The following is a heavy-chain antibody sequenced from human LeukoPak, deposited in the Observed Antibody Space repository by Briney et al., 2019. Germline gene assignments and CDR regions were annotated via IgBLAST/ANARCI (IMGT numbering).Heavy chain of an antibody. V-gene: IGHV3-66*01. Sequence: GGSLRLSCAASGFIVSSNYMSWVRQAPGKGLEWVSVIYSGGTTYYADSVKGRFTISRDNSGNTLYLQLNSLIAEDTAVYYCARGVLSVVTSPYYWGQGTLVTVSS. CDR1: GFIVSSNY. J-gene: IGHJ4*02. CDR2: IYSGGTT. D-gene: IGHD2-21*02. CDR3: ARGVLSVVTSPYY.